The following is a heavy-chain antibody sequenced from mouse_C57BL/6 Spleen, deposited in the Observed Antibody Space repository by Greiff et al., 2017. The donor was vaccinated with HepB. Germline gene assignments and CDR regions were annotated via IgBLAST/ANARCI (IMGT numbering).Heavy chain of an antibody. CDR1: GYTFTSYW. D-gene: IGHD4-1*01. CDR2: IHPNSGST. CDR3: ARGNWDVEYFDY. V-gene: IGHV1-64*01. J-gene: IGHJ2*01. Sequence: QVQLQQPGAELVKPGASVKLSCKASGYTFTSYWMHWVKQRPGQGLEWIGMIHPNSGSTNYNEKFKSKATLTVDKSSSTAYMQLSSLTSEDSAVYYCARGNWDVEYFDYWGQGTTLTVSS.